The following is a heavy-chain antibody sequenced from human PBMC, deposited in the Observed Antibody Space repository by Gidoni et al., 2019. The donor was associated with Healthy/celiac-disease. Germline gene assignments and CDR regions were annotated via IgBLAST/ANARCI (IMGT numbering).Heavy chain of an antibody. Sequence: EVQLVESGGGLVQPGGSLRLSCSASGFPFSSYSMNWVRLAPGKGLGWVSYISSSSSTVYYADSVKGRFTISRDNAKNSLYLQMNSLRDEDTAVYYCARERSDRYGSGSRDAFDIWGQGTMVTVSS. CDR1: GFPFSSYS. D-gene: IGHD3-10*01. CDR2: ISSSSSTV. V-gene: IGHV3-48*02. J-gene: IGHJ3*02. CDR3: ARERSDRYGSGSRDAFDI.